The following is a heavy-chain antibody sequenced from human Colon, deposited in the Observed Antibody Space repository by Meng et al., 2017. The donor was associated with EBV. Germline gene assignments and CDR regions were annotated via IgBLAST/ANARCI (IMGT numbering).Heavy chain of an antibody. CDR1: GGSIDSDNW. D-gene: IGHD3-10*01. CDR3: ARDYYASGFVFDL. CDR2: ISHSGTT. J-gene: IGHJ5*02. Sequence: VALQESGPGLVTPSGTLSLTCAVSGGSIDSDNWWNWVRQTPGKGLEWIGEISHSGTTNYNPSLKSRVTISIDKSKNQFSLKLTSVTAADTAVYYCARDYYASGFVFDLWGQGTLVTVSS. V-gene: IGHV4-4*02.